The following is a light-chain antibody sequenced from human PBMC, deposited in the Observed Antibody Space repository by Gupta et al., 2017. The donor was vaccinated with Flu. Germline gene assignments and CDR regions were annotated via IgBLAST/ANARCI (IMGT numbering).Light chain of an antibody. CDR1: QDVSSY. CDR2: GAS. CDR3: QQLHTYPHK. Sequence: RSVLAASVGDTVPITCRASQDVSSYFAWYQQKPGKAPKRLISGASTVQGGVPSRVSGSGSGTEFTLTIFTLQPEDFAGYFCQQLHTYPHKFGQGTKLEIK. V-gene: IGKV1-9*01. J-gene: IGKJ2*01.